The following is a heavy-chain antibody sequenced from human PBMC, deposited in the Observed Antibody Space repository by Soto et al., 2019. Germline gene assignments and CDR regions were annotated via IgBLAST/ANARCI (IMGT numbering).Heavy chain of an antibody. CDR2: ISGSTNYR. CDR3: ARDFPPHCYYTCGPPAY. D-gene: IGHD1-26*01. J-gene: IGHJ4*02. V-gene: IGHV3-11*05. Sequence: GGSLILSCAASGFTFTDYSMSWIRQAPGKGLEWVSYISGSTNYRNYADSVRGRFTISRDNANSSLHLQMNSLRAEDTAVYYCARDFPPHCYYTCGPPAYWGQGTLVTVSS. CDR1: GFTFTDYS.